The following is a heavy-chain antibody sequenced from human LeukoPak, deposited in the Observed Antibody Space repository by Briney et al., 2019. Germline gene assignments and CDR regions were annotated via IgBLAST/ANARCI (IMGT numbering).Heavy chain of an antibody. CDR2: INVGSANT. CDR1: GYTFTTYA. J-gene: IGHJ4*02. CDR3: ARAYCGGDCYNDY. V-gene: IGHV1-3*01. Sequence: GASVKVSCKASGYTFTTYAIHWVRQAPGQGLEWMGWINVGSANTRYSQKFQGRVTITRDTAASTAYIEMSSLRSEDTAVYYCARAYCGGDCYNDYWGQGTLVTVSS. D-gene: IGHD2-21*02.